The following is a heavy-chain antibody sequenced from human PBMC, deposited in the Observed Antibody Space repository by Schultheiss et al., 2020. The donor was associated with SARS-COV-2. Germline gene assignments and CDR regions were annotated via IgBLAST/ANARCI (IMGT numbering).Heavy chain of an antibody. CDR1: GFTFSSYS. J-gene: IGHJ1*01. Sequence: GGSLRLSCAASGFTFSSYSMNWVRQAPGKGLEWVSSISSSSSYIYYADSVKGRFTISRDNAKSSLFLQMNSLRAEDTAVYYCARVGRDCSHGVCYNAEYFQHWGQGTLITVSS. V-gene: IGHV3-21*06. CDR2: ISSSSSYI. CDR3: ARVGRDCSHGVCYNAEYFQH. D-gene: IGHD2-8*01.